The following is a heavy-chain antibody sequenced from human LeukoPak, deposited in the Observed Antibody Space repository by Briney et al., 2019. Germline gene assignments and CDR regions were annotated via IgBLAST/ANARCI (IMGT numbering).Heavy chain of an antibody. CDR3: ARDPTYYDFESLYMDV. CDR2: ISAYNGNT. V-gene: IGHV1-18*01. J-gene: IGHJ6*03. Sequence: ASVKVSCKASGYTFTSYGISWVRQAPGQGLEWMGWISAYNGNTNYAQKLQGRVTMTTDTSTSTAYMELRSLRSDDTAVYYCARDPTYYDFESLYMDVWGKGTTVTVSS. CDR1: GYTFTSYG. D-gene: IGHD3-3*01.